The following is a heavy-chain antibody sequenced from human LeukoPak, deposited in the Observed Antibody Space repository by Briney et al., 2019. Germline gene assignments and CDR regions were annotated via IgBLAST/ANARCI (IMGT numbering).Heavy chain of an antibody. V-gene: IGHV5-51*01. D-gene: IGHD2-2*02. Sequence: LGESLKISCKGSGYSFTSYWIGWVRQLPGKGLEWMGIIYPGDSDTRYSPSFQGQVTISADKSISTAYLQWSSLKASDTAMYYCARHLGLYGGWFDPWGQGTLVTVSS. J-gene: IGHJ5*02. CDR2: IYPGDSDT. CDR1: GYSFTSYW. CDR3: ARHLGLYGGWFDP.